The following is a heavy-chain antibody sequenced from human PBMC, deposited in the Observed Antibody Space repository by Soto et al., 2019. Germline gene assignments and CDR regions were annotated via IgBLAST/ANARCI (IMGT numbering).Heavy chain of an antibody. J-gene: IGHJ6*02. V-gene: IGHV1-58*01. D-gene: IGHD4-17*01. CDR1: GFIFTSSA. Sequence: GASVKVSCKTSGFIFTSSAVQWVRQARGQRLEWMGRIVVGSGNTDYAQKFHKRVTLTRDMSTSTVYMELSSLRSDGTAVYYCARDSRGMTTVTGCGGCYYYGMDVWGQGTTVTVSS. CDR2: IVVGSGNT. CDR3: ARDSRGMTTVTGCGGCYYYGMDV.